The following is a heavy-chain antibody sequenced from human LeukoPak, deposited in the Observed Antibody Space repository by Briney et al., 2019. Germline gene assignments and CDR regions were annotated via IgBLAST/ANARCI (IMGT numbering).Heavy chain of an antibody. Sequence: ASVKVSCKVSGYTLTELSMHWVRQAPGKGLEWMGGFDPEDGETIYAQKFQGRVTMTEDTSTDTAYMELSSLRSEDTAVYYCATDSLRGYSYGYSSWGQGTLVTVSS. CDR3: ATDSLRGYSYGYSS. V-gene: IGHV1-24*01. CDR2: FDPEDGET. J-gene: IGHJ5*02. CDR1: GYTLTELS. D-gene: IGHD5-18*01.